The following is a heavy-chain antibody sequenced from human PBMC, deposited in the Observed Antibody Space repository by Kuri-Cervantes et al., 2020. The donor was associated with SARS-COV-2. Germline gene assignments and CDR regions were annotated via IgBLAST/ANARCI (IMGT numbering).Heavy chain of an antibody. J-gene: IGHJ6*02. D-gene: IGHD2-15*01. CDR1: GYTFSAYY. V-gene: IGHV1-2*06. Sequence: ASVKVSCKASGYTFSAYYMHWVRQAPGQGLEWMGRINPNSGGTNYAQNFQGRVTMTRDTSISTAYMELCSLRSEDTAVYYCAGLGYCSGGSCYYYYYGMDVWGQGTTVTVSS. CDR2: INPNSGGT. CDR3: AGLGYCSGGSCYYYYYGMDV.